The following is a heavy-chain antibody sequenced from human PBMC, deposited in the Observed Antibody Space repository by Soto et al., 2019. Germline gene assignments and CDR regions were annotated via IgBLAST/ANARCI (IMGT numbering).Heavy chain of an antibody. D-gene: IGHD2-2*01. CDR3: ARTCSSTSCYEDWFDP. V-gene: IGHV1-3*01. CDR2: INAGNGNT. J-gene: IGHJ5*02. Sequence: ASVKVSCKASGYTFTSYAMHWVRQAPGQRLEWMGWINAGNGNTKYSQKFQGRVTITRDTSASTAYMELSSLRSEDTAAYYCARTCSSTSCYEDWFDPWGQGTLVTVSS. CDR1: GYTFTSYA.